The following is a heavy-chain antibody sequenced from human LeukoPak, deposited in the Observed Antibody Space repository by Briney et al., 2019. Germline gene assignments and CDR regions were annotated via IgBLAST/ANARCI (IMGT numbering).Heavy chain of an antibody. D-gene: IGHD3-22*01. Sequence: GGSLRLSCAASRFTFSKAWMNWVRQAPGKGLEWVGRVYSQTAGGTTEYAAPVKGRFTISRDDSKNTLWLQMNSLKTEDTAVYYCARGSNSDSSSDFDQWGQGTLVTVSP. V-gene: IGHV3-15*01. J-gene: IGHJ4*02. CDR1: RFTFSKAW. CDR2: VYSQTAGGTT. CDR3: ARGSNSDSSSDFDQ.